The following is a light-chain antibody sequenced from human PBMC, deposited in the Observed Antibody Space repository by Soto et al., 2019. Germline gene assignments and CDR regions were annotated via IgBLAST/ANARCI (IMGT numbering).Light chain of an antibody. CDR3: QQYGSSLYT. V-gene: IGKV3-20*01. CDR2: GTS. CDR1: QSLDNNY. J-gene: IGKJ2*01. Sequence: ENVLTQSPGTLSLSPGERATLSCRTSQSLDNNYLAWYQQKPGQAPRLLIYGTSNRATGIPDRFSGSGSGTDFTLTISRLEPEDFAVYYCQQYGSSLYTFGQGTKVDIK.